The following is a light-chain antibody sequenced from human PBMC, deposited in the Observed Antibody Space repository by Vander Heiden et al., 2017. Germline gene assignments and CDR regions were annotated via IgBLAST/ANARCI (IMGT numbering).Light chain of an antibody. CDR2: RAS. Sequence: DIQSTQSPSTLSASVGDRVTITCRASQSISTWVAWYQQKSGKAPKLLIYRASSLESEVPSRFSASGSETEFTFTISSLQPDDFATYYCQQYKTSSGTFGQGTKVEVK. J-gene: IGKJ1*01. V-gene: IGKV1-5*03. CDR3: QQYKTSSGT. CDR1: QSISTW.